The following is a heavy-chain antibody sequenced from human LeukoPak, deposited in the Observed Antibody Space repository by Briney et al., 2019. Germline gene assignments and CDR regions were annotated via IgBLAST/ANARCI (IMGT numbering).Heavy chain of an antibody. CDR2: IYTSGST. CDR1: GGSISSGSYY. J-gene: IGHJ4*02. V-gene: IGHV4-61*02. CDR3: AKGYFDY. Sequence: SETLSLTCTVSGGSISSGSYYWSWIRQPAGKGLEWIGRIYTSGSTNYNPSLKSRVTISVDTSKNQFSLKLSSVTAADTAVYYCAKGYFDYWGQGTLVIVSS.